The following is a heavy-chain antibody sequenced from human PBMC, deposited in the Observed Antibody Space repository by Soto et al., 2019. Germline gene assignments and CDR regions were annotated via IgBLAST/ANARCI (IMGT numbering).Heavy chain of an antibody. CDR3: TTDAMITFGGVIVIIRDFDY. V-gene: IGHV3-15*01. Sequence: LRLSCAASGFTFSNAWMSWVRQAPGKGLEWVGRIKSKTDGGTTDYAAPVKGRFTISRDDSKNTLYLQMNSLKTEDTAVYYCTTDAMITFGGVIVIIRDFDYWGQGTLVTVS. CDR1: GFTFSNAW. CDR2: IKSKTDGGTT. J-gene: IGHJ4*02. D-gene: IGHD3-16*02.